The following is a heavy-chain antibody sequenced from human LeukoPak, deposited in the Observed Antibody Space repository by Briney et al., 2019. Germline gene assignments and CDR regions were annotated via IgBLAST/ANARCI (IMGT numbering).Heavy chain of an antibody. D-gene: IGHD1-26*01. CDR2: IYHSGST. Sequence: TSETLSLTCAVSGGSISSGGYSWSWIRQPPGKGLEWIGYIYHSGSTYYNPSLKSRVTISVDRSKNQFSLKLSSVTAADTAVYYCARHRRYSGSYWVDYWGQGTLVTVSS. J-gene: IGHJ4*02. CDR3: ARHRRYSGSYWVDY. CDR1: GGSISSGGYS. V-gene: IGHV4-30-2*01.